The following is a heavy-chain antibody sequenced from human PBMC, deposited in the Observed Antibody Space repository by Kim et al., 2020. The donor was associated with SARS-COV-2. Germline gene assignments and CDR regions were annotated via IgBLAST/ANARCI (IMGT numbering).Heavy chain of an antibody. J-gene: IGHJ5*02. CDR3: ARSGYGSGSYYKNNWFDP. D-gene: IGHD3-10*01. CDR2: INAGNGNT. CDR1: GYTFTSYA. Sequence: ASVKVSCKASGYTFTSYAMHWVRQAPGQRLEWMGWINAGNGNTKYSQKFQGRVTITRDTSASTAYMELSSLRSEDTAVYYCARSGYGSGSYYKNNWFDPWGQGTLVTVSS. V-gene: IGHV1-3*01.